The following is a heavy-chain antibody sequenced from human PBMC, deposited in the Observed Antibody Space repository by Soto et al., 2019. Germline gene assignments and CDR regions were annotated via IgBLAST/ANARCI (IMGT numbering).Heavy chain of an antibody. V-gene: IGHV1-69*01. D-gene: IGHD1-1*01. CDR1: GGTFSSYA. CDR3: ARRDQGTLSPRNYYYTGMDV. J-gene: IGHJ6*02. Sequence: QVQLVQSGAEVKKPGSSVKVSCKASGGTFSSYAISWVRQAPGQGLEWMGGIIPIFGTANYAQKFQGRVTITADESTSTDSTESSSVRALDTALYNCARRDQGTLSPRNYYYTGMDVWGQGTTFTASS. CDR2: IIPIFGTA.